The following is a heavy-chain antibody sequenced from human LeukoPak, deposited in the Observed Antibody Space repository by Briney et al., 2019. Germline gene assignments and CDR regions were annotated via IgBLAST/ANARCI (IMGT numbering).Heavy chain of an antibody. CDR2: INPSGGST. CDR1: GYTFTSYY. Sequence: GASVKVSCKASGYTFTSYYMRWVRQAPGQGLEWMGIINPSGGSTSYAQKCHGRVTMTRDMSTSTVYMELSSLRSEDTAVYYCARDLGGAINWFDPWGQGTLVTVSS. J-gene: IGHJ5*02. CDR3: ARDLGGAINWFDP. D-gene: IGHD4-23*01. V-gene: IGHV1-46*01.